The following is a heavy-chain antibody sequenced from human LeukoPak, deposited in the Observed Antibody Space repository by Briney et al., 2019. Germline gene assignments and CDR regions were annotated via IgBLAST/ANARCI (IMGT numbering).Heavy chain of an antibody. CDR3: ARDYTGVQH. Sequence: VGSLRLSCAASGFTFDDYGMSWVRQAPGKGLEWVSGINWNDDAAYADSVKGRFTISRDNAKNSLYLQMNSLRVEDTAVYYCARDYTGVQHWGQGTLVTVSS. CDR1: GFTFDDYG. V-gene: IGHV3-20*04. J-gene: IGHJ1*01. D-gene: IGHD2-8*02. CDR2: INWNDDA.